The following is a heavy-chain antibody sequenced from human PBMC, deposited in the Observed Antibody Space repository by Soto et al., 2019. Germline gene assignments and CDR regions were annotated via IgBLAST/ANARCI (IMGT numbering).Heavy chain of an antibody. J-gene: IGHJ6*02. D-gene: IGHD6-13*01. CDR3: ARQYSSSWTANFYYYYGTDV. CDR1: GYSFTSYW. V-gene: IGHV5-51*01. Sequence: GESLKISCKGSGYSFTSYWIGWVRQMPGKGLEWMGIIYLGDSDTRYSPSFQGQVTISADKSISTAYLQWSSLKASDTAMYYCARQYSSSWTANFYYYYGTDVWGQGTTVTVSS. CDR2: IYLGDSDT.